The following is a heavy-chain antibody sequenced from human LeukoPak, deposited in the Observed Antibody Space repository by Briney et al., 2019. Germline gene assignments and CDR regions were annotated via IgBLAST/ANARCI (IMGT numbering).Heavy chain of an antibody. CDR2: IYYSGST. D-gene: IGHD2-2*01. CDR1: GGSISSSSYY. Sequence: SETLSLTCTVSGGSISSSSYYWGWIRQPPGKGLEWIGSIYYSGSTYYNPSLKSRVTISVDTSKNQFSLKLSSVTAADTAVYCCARRYCSSTSCYGDYGMDVWGQGTTVTVSS. V-gene: IGHV4-39*01. J-gene: IGHJ6*02. CDR3: ARRYCSSTSCYGDYGMDV.